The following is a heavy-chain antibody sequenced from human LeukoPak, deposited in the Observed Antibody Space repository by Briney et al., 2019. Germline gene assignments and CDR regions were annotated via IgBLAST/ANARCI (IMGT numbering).Heavy chain of an antibody. CDR1: GSTFSSYV. V-gene: IGHV3-30*18. D-gene: IGHD3-22*01. J-gene: IGHJ1*01. Sequence: PGGSLRLSCAASGSTFSSYVIHWVRQAPGKGLEWVAVISYDESHKYYADSVKGRFTISRDNSKNTLYLQMSSLRAEDTAVYYCVKGQRYYDSSGYYSIEYFQHWGQGTLVTVSS. CDR3: VKGQRYYDSSGYYSIEYFQH. CDR2: ISYDESHK.